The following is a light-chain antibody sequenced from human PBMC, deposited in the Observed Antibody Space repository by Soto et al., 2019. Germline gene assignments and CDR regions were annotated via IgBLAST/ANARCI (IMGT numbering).Light chain of an antibody. J-gene: IGKJ4*01. CDR3: QQFNNWPPLT. CDR2: SAS. V-gene: IGKV3-15*01. CDR1: QFVSTN. Sequence: EVVMTQSPATLSVSPGEIATLSCRASQFVSTNLAWYQQKPGQAPRLLIDSASTRATGIPARFSGSGSGTEFTLTISSLQSEDSAVYYCQQFNNWPPLTFGGGTKVEIK.